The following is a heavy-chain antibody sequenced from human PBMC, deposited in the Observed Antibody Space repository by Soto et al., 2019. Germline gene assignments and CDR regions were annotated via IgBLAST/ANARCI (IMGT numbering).Heavy chain of an antibody. CDR2: ISSSSSYI. CDR3: ARDGYKSSSWRFNY. D-gene: IGHD6-13*01. CDR1: GFTFSSYS. Sequence: PGGSLRLSCAASGFTFSSYSMNWVRQAPGKGLEWVSSISSSSSYIYYADSVKGRFTISGDNAKNSLYLQMNSLRAEDTAVYYCARDGYKSSSWRFNYWGQGTLVTVSS. V-gene: IGHV3-21*01. J-gene: IGHJ4*02.